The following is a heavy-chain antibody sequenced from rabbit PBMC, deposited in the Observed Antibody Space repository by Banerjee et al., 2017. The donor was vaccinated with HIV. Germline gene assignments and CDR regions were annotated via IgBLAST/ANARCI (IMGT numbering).Heavy chain of an antibody. V-gene: IGHV1S7*01. CDR2: IDPVFGST. D-gene: IGHD2-1*01. J-gene: IGHJ3*01. CDR3: ARDRYSYDDYGDPISSTRLDL. Sequence: QLVESGGGLIQPGGSLKLSCKASGFDFSSYYMSWVRQAPGKGLEWIGYIDPVFGSTDYASWVNGRFTISSHNAQNTLYLQLNSLTAADTATYFCARDRYSYDDYGDPISSTRLDLWGPGTLVTVS. CDR1: GFDFSSYY.